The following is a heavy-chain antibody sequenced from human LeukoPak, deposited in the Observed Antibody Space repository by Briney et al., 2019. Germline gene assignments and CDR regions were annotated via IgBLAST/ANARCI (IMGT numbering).Heavy chain of an antibody. Sequence: GGSLRLSCAASGFTFSSYGMHWVRQAPGKGLEWVAVISYDGSNKYYADSVKGRFTISRDNSKNTLYLQMNSLRAEDTAVYYCAKDCSWGLYYCGQGTLVTVSS. J-gene: IGHJ4*02. CDR3: AKDCSWGLYY. D-gene: IGHD3-10*02. CDR2: ISYDGSNK. CDR1: GFTFSSYG. V-gene: IGHV3-30*18.